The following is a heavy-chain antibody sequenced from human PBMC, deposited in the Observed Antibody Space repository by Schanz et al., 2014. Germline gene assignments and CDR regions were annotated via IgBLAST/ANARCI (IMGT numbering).Heavy chain of an antibody. CDR1: GFTFSDYY. CDR3: ARAPPPYSSSPYYWYYGMDV. CDR2: ISHNSHYT. Sequence: QVQLVESGGGLVKPGGSLRLSCAASGFTFSDYYMSWIRQAPGKGLEWVSYISHNSHYTNYADSVKGRFTISRDTAETSVYLQINSLRAEDTAVYYWARAPPPYSSSPYYWYYGMDVWGQGTTVTVSS. V-gene: IGHV3-11*06. D-gene: IGHD6-6*01. J-gene: IGHJ6*02.